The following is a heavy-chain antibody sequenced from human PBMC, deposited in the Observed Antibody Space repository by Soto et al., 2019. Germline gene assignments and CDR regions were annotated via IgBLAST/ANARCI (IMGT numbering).Heavy chain of an antibody. Sequence: EVQLLESGGGLVQPGGSLRLSCATSGFTFNNFSMCWVRQAPGKGLVWVSAISDSGDYTDYADSVKGRFTISRDNSRNMLHTQMTSLRAEDTAVYDCAREPDYSIGHDLAYLGQGTLVTVSS. CDR1: GFTFNNFS. V-gene: IGHV3-23*01. CDR2: ISDSGDYT. CDR3: AREPDYSIGHDLAY. D-gene: IGHD6-19*01. J-gene: IGHJ4*02.